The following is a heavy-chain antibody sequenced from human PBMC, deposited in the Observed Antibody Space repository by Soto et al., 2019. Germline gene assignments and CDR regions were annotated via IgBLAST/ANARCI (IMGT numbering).Heavy chain of an antibody. CDR3: AKDPGYSSRPAFDY. Sequence: GGSLRLSCAASVFTFSSYAMSWVRQAPGKGLEWVSVISGSGGSTYYADSVRGRFTISRDNSKNTLYLQMNSLRAEDTAVYFCAKDPGYSSRPAFDYWGQGTLVTVSS. J-gene: IGHJ4*02. D-gene: IGHD6-13*01. CDR1: VFTFSSYA. V-gene: IGHV3-23*01. CDR2: ISGSGGST.